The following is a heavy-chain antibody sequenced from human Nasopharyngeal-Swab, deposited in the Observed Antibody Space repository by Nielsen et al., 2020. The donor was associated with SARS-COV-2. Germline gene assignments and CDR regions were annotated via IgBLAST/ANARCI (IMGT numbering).Heavy chain of an antibody. V-gene: IGHV4-34*01. CDR3: ARGHRSISMIVVVIATAHFYFDS. D-gene: IGHD3-22*01. CDR2: INHSGTT. J-gene: IGHJ4*02. CDR1: GGSFSGYY. Sequence: SETLSLTCAVYGGSFSGYYWSWIRQPPGKGLEWIGEINHSGTTSYTPSLKSRVTISSDTSKNQFSLKLSSVTAADTAVYYCARGHRSISMIVVVIATAHFYFDSWGRGTLVTVTS.